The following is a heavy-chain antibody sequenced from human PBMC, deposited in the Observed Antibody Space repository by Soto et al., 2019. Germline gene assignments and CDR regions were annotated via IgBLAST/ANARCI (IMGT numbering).Heavy chain of an antibody. CDR3: AKGDSRSHWGYFDY. V-gene: IGHV3-23*01. CDR1: GFTFSSYA. D-gene: IGHD6-13*01. Sequence: GGSLRLSCAASGFTFSSYAMSWVRQAPGKGLEWVSAISGNGGSTYYADSVKGRFTISRDNFKNTLYLQMNSLRDDDTAVYYCAKGDSRSHWGYFDYWGQGTLVTVSS. CDR2: ISGNGGST. J-gene: IGHJ4*02.